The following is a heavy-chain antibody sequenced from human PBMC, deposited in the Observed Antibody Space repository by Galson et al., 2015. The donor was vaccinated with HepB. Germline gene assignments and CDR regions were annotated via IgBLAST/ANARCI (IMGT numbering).Heavy chain of an antibody. J-gene: IGHJ2*01. D-gene: IGHD1-14*01. CDR1: GFTFSSYW. CDR2: IKQDGSEK. CDR3: ARDFDPSDRALLYFDF. V-gene: IGHV3-7*01. Sequence: SLRLSCAASGFTFSSYWMSWVRQAPGKGLEWVANIKQDGSEKYYVDSVKGRFTISRDNAKNSLYLQMSSLRAEDTALYYCARDFDPSDRALLYFDFWGRGTLVTVSS.